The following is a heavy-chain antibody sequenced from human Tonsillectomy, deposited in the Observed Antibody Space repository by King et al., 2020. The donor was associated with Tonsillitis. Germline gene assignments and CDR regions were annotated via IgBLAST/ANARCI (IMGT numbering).Heavy chain of an antibody. CDR1: GGTFSSYA. CDR2: IIPILGIP. D-gene: IGHD3-10*01. V-gene: IGHV1-69*09. Sequence: QLVQSGAEVKKPGSSVKVSCKASGGTFSSYAINWVRQAPGQGLEWMGRIIPILGIPNYAQKFQGRVTITADKSTSTAYMELSSLRSEDTAVYYCARPVVAITMVRGVSITPGAFDIWGQGTMVTVSS. J-gene: IGHJ3*02. CDR3: ARPVVAITMVRGVSITPGAFDI.